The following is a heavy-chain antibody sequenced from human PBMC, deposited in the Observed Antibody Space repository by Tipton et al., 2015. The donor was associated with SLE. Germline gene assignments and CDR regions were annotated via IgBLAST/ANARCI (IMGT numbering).Heavy chain of an antibody. Sequence: QSGPEVKKPGASVKVSCKASGYTFTGYYMHWVRQAPGQGLEWMGWINPNSGGTNYAQKFQGRVTMTRDTSISTAYMELSRLRSDDTAVYYCARDESLYDSSGYYGDFDYWGQGTLVTVSS. CDR1: GYTFTGYY. V-gene: IGHV1-2*02. CDR3: ARDESLYDSSGYYGDFDY. CDR2: INPNSGGT. D-gene: IGHD3-22*01. J-gene: IGHJ4*02.